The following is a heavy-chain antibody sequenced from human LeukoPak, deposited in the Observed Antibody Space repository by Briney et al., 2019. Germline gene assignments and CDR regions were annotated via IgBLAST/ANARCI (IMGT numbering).Heavy chain of an antibody. CDR1: GGSISSGGYY. J-gene: IGHJ4*02. CDR3: ARQPAATGTRGYFDF. V-gene: IGHV4-30-2*02. CDR2: IYHSGST. D-gene: IGHD6-13*01. Sequence: SETLSLTCTVSGGSISSGGYYWSWIRQPPGKGLEWIGYIYHSGSTYYNPSLKSRVTISVDTSKNQFSLKLSSVTAADTAVYYCARQPAATGTRGYFDFWGQGTLVTVSS.